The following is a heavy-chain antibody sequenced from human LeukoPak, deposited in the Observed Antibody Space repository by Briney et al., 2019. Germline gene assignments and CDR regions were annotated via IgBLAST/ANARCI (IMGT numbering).Heavy chain of an antibody. CDR3: ASVRWELLRTPYCFDY. V-gene: IGHV1-2*02. Sequence: GASVKVSCKASGYTFTGYYMHWVRQAPGQGLEWMGWINPNSGGTNYAQKFQGRVTMTRDTSISTAYMELSRLRSDDTAVYYCASVRWELLRTPYCFDYWGQGTLVTVSS. CDR2: INPNSGGT. J-gene: IGHJ4*02. CDR1: GYTFTGYY. D-gene: IGHD1-26*01.